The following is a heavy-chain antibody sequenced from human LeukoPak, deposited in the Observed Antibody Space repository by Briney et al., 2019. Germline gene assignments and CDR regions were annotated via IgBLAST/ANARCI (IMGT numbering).Heavy chain of an antibody. Sequence: PGGSLRLPCAASGFTFSGSAMHWVRQASGKGLEWVGRIRSKANSYATAYAASVKGRFTISRDNSKNTLYLQMNSLRAEDTAVYYCAKDGSYGGRGTTVTTGYFDYWGQGTLVTVSS. D-gene: IGHD4-17*01. CDR3: AKDGSYGGRGTTVTTGYFDY. J-gene: IGHJ4*02. CDR2: IRSKANSYAT. V-gene: IGHV3-73*01. CDR1: GFTFSGSA.